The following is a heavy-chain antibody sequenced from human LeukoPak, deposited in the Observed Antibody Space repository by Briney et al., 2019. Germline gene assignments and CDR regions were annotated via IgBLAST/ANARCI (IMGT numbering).Heavy chain of an antibody. Sequence: SETLSLTCTVSGGSISSSSYYWGWIRQPPGKGLEWIGSIYYSGSTYYNPSLKSRVTISVDTSKNQFSLKLSSVTAADTAVYYCARLRGHETWGFVYSSPAPQNYWGQGTLVTVSS. CDR3: ARLRGHETWGFVYSSPAPQNY. CDR1: GGSISSSSYY. D-gene: IGHD6-13*01. J-gene: IGHJ4*02. V-gene: IGHV4-39*01. CDR2: IYYSGST.